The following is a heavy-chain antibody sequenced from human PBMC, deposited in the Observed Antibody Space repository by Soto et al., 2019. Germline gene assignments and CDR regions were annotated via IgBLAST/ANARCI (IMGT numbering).Heavy chain of an antibody. CDR2: SRNKGNSYST. CDR1: GFILSDHY. V-gene: IGHV3-72*01. J-gene: IGHJ4*02. Sequence: EVQLVESGGGLVQPGGSLRLSCAASGFILSDHYMDWVRQAPGKGLDWVGRSRNKGNSYSTEYAASVKGRFTISRDESEMSLLLQMNSLKTEDTAVYFCARIRIGNYGDYDYWGQGTLVTVSS. D-gene: IGHD3-3*02. CDR3: ARIRIGNYGDYDY.